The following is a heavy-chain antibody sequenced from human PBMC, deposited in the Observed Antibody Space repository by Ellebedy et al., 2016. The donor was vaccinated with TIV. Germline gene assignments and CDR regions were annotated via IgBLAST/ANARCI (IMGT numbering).Heavy chain of an antibody. D-gene: IGHD3-22*01. CDR3: ARLGRYYDSSGYYYDAASGYYMDV. Sequence: MPSETLSLTCTVSGGSISSYYWSWIRQPPGKGLEWIGYIYYSGSTNYNPSLKSRVTISVDTSKNQFSLKLSSVTAADTAVYYCARLGRYYDSSGYYYDAASGYYMDVWGKGTTVTVSS. J-gene: IGHJ6*03. V-gene: IGHV4-59*08. CDR1: GGSISSYY. CDR2: IYYSGST.